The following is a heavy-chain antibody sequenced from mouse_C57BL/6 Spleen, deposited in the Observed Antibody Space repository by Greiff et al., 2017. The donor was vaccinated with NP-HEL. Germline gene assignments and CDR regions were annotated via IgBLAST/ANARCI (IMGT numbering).Heavy chain of an antibody. CDR3: TSDGVLLYYYAMDY. Sequence: EVMLVESGEGLVKPGGSLKLSCAASGFTFSSYAMSWVRQTPEKRLEWVAYISSGGDYIYYADNVKGRFTISRDNARNTLYLQMSSLKSEDTAMYYCTSDGVLLYYYAMDYWGQGTSVTVSS. V-gene: IGHV5-9-1*02. J-gene: IGHJ4*01. CDR1: GFTFSSYA. CDR2: ISSGGDYI. D-gene: IGHD1-1*01.